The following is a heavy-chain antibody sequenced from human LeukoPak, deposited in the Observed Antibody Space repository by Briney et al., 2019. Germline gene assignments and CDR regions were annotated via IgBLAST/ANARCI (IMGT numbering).Heavy chain of an antibody. D-gene: IGHD3-3*01. CDR2: INPSGGST. CDR3: ARSFFWSGFYSGY. J-gene: IGHJ4*02. CDR1: GYTFTSYY. V-gene: IGHV1-46*01. Sequence: ASVKVSCKASGYTFTSYYMHWVRQAPGQGLEWMGIINPSGGSTSYAQKFQGRVTMTRDTSISTAYMELSRLRSDDTAVYYCARSFFWSGFYSGYWGQGTLVTVSS.